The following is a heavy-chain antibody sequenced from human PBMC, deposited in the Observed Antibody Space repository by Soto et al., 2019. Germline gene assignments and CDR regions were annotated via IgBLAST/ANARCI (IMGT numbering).Heavy chain of an antibody. D-gene: IGHD1-1*01. CDR2: IVVGSGNT. Sequence: SVKVSCKASGFTFTSSAVQWVRQARGQRLEWIGWIVVGSGNTNYAQKFQERVTITRDMSTSTAYMELSSLRSEDTAVYYCAAVHLDKTGTTYHYLCCWRQETRVGVSS. J-gene: IGHJ4*02. V-gene: IGHV1-58*01. CDR1: GFTFTSSA. CDR3: AAVHLDKTGTTYHYLCC.